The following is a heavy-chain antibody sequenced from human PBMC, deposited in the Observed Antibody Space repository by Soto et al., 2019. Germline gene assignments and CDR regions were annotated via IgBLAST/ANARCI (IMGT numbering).Heavy chain of an antibody. Sequence: PGGSLRLSCAASGFTFSSYAMSWVRQAPGKGLEWVSAISGSGGSTYYADSVKGRFTISRDNSKNTLYLQMNSLRAEDTAVYYCAKVVLGSPYYYYYGMDVWGQGTTVTGSS. CDR2: ISGSGGST. V-gene: IGHV3-23*01. CDR1: GFTFSSYA. J-gene: IGHJ6*02. CDR3: AKVVLGSPYYYYYGMDV. D-gene: IGHD2-15*01.